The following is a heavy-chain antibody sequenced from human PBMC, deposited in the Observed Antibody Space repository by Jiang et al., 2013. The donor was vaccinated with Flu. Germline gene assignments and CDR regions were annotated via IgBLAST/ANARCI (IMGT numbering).Heavy chain of an antibody. Sequence: GAEVKKPGESLRISCKGSGYSFTSYWISWVRQMPGKGLEWMGRIDPSDSYTNYSPSFQGHVTISADKSISTAYLQWSSLKASDTAMYYCARLYDSSGYLGDDAFDIWGQGTMVTVSS. CDR2: IDPSDSYT. CDR3: ARLYDSSGYLGDDAFDI. V-gene: IGHV5-10-1*01. J-gene: IGHJ3*02. CDR1: GYSFTSYW. D-gene: IGHD3-22*01.